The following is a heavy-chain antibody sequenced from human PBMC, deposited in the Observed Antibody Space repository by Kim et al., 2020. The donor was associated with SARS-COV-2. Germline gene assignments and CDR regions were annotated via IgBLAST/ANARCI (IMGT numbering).Heavy chain of an antibody. CDR2: INHSGST. CDR1: GGSFSGYY. V-gene: IGHV4-34*01. D-gene: IGHD2-2*01. Sequence: SETLSLTCAVYGGSFSGYYWSWIRQPPGKGLEWIGEINHSGSTNYNPSLKSRVTISVDTSKNQFSLKLSSVTAADTAVYYCARKRQLSYYYYYGMDVWGQGTTVTVSS. J-gene: IGHJ6*02. CDR3: ARKRQLSYYYYYGMDV.